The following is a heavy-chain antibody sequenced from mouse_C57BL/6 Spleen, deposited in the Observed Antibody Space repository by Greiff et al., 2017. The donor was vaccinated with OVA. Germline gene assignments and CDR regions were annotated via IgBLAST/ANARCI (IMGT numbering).Heavy chain of an antibody. CDR2: IDPETGGT. V-gene: IGHV1-15*01. CDR3: TREDYYGSRDFDV. CDR1: GYTFTDYE. J-gene: IGHJ1*03. Sequence: QVQLQQSGAELVRPGASVTLSCKASGYTFTDYEMHWVKQTPVHGLEWIGAIDPETGGTAYNQKFKGKAILTADKSSRTAYMGLRSMTSEDAAVYYCTREDYYGSRDFDVWGTGTTVTVSS. D-gene: IGHD1-1*01.